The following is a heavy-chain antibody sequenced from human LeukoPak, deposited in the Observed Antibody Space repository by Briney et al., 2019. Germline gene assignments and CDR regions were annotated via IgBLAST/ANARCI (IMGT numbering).Heavy chain of an antibody. J-gene: IGHJ4*02. CDR1: GFTFSTYS. CDR2: IKQDGSEK. Sequence: GGSLRLSCAASGFTFSTYSMTWVRQAPGKGLEWVANIKQDGSEKYYVDSVKGRFTISRDNAKNSLYLQMNSLRAEDTAVYYCARAPRGITIFGVALGAFGYWGQGTLVTVSS. CDR3: ARAPRGITIFGVALGAFGY. D-gene: IGHD3-3*01. V-gene: IGHV3-7*01.